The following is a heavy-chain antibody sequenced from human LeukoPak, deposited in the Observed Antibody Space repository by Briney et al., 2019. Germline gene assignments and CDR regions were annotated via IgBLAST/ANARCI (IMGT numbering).Heavy chain of an antibody. Sequence: SETLSLTCAVYGGSFSGYYWSWIRQPPGKGLEWIGEINHSGSTNYNPSLKSRVTISVDTSKNQISLKLTSVTAADTAVYYCAREYCYETSGYHNWVHAFEIWGQGTMVTVSS. D-gene: IGHD3-22*01. J-gene: IGHJ3*02. CDR2: INHSGST. CDR1: GGSFSGYY. V-gene: IGHV4-34*01. CDR3: AREYCYETSGYHNWVHAFEI.